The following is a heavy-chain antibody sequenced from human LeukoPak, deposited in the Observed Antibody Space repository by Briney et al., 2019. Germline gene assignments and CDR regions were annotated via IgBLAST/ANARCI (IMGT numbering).Heavy chain of an antibody. V-gene: IGHV3-30-3*01. CDR1: GFTFSTYF. J-gene: IGHJ3*02. D-gene: IGHD2-21*01. Sequence: PGGSLRLSCAASGFTFSTYFMHWVRQAPGKGLEWVADIASDGGHTFYVESVKGRFTISRDNSKNTLYLQMNSLRAEDRAVYFCARERQDTILHSGAFDIWGQGTMVTVSS. CDR2: IASDGGHT. CDR3: ARERQDTILHSGAFDI.